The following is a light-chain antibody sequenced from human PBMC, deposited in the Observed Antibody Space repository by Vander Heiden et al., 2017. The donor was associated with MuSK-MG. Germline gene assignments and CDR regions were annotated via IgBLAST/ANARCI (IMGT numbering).Light chain of an antibody. Sequence: SYVLTQPPSVSVAPGQTATIPCGGDSIGSRSVHWYQQKPGQAPVLVIFYDDQRPSGVSDRFSGSNSGNTATLTISGVEAGDEADYYCQVWDSDTDHVVFGGGSTLTVL. V-gene: IGLV3-21*04. J-gene: IGLJ2*01. CDR2: YDD. CDR1: SIGSRS. CDR3: QVWDSDTDHVV.